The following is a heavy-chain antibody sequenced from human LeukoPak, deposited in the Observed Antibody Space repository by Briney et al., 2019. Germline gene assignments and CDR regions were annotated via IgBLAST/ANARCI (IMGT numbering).Heavy chain of an antibody. CDR1: GGSITSGGSY. J-gene: IGHJ4*02. Sequence: SETLSLTCTVSGGSITSGGSYWNWIRQPPGKGLESIGYIYDSGSTYYNPSLKSRVTISVDRSKNQFSLKLSSVTAADTAVYYCARWGSGWYYFDYWGQGTLVTVSS. CDR2: IYDSGST. V-gene: IGHV4-30-2*01. CDR3: ARWGSGWYYFDY. D-gene: IGHD6-19*01.